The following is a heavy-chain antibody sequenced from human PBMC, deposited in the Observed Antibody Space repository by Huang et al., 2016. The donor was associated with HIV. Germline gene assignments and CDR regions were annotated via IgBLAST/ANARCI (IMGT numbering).Heavy chain of an antibody. Sequence: QVQLVESGGGVVQPERSLKLSCATSQFTFTSYGMHGVRQAPGKGLEWVAVISYDGNTKFYADSVKGRFTISRDNSKKILFLQMSSLRPEDTAIYYCTKDWSVRGTNRFNSMDYWGQGTQVTVSS. CDR1: QFTFTSYG. D-gene: IGHD3-16*02. J-gene: IGHJ4*02. CDR3: TKDWSVRGTNRFNSMDY. CDR2: ISYDGNTK. V-gene: IGHV3-30*18.